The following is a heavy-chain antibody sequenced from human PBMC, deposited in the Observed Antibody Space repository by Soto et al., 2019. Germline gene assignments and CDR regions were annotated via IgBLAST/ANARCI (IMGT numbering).Heavy chain of an antibody. CDR2: ISGSGGST. CDR1: GFTFSSYA. V-gene: IGHV3-23*01. CDR3: AKDGTGTTRFIWFDP. D-gene: IGHD1-7*01. J-gene: IGHJ5*02. Sequence: EVQLLESGGGLVQPGGSLRLSCAASGFTFSSYAMSWVHQAPGKGLEWVTAISGSGGSTYYADSVKGRFTISRDNSKNTLYLQMYSLRAEDTAVYYCAKDGTGTTRFIWFDPWGQGTVVTVSS.